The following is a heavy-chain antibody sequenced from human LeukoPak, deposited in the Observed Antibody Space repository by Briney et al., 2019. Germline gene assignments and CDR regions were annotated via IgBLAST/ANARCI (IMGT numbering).Heavy chain of an antibody. D-gene: IGHD3-22*01. CDR2: IYYSGST. V-gene: IGHV4-59*01. J-gene: IGHJ4*02. CDR1: GGSISSYY. Sequence: SETLSLTCTVSGGSISSYYWSWIRQPPGKGLEWIGYIYYSGSTNYNPSLKSRVNISVDTSKNQFSLKLSSVTAADTAVYYCARVPRGYYDSSGQYYFDYWGQGTLVTVSS. CDR3: ARVPRGYYDSSGQYYFDY.